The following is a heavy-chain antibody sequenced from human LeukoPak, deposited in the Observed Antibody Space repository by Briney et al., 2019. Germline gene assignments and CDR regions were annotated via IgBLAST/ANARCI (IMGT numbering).Heavy chain of an antibody. Sequence: ASVKVSCKASGYTLTSYYMHWVRQAPGQGLEWMGIINPSGGSTSYAQKFQGRVTMTSDTSTSTVYMELSSLRSEDTAVYYCARGSLYYDFWSGGNWFDPWGQGTLVTVSS. D-gene: IGHD3-3*01. V-gene: IGHV1-46*01. CDR3: ARGSLYYDFWSGGNWFDP. CDR2: INPSGGST. J-gene: IGHJ5*02. CDR1: GYTLTSYY.